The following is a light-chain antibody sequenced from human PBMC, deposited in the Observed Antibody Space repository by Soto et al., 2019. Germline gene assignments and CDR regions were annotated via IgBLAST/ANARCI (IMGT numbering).Light chain of an antibody. CDR2: EVS. CDR3: CAYAGSPTFVI. V-gene: IGLV2-23*02. J-gene: IGLJ2*01. CDR1: SSDVGSYNL. Sequence: HSVLTQPASVSGSPGQSITIPCTGASSDVGSYNLVSWYQQHPGKAPKLMIYEVSRRPSGISNRFSGSKSGNTASLTISGLQAEHEVDYYCCAYAGSPTFVIFGGGTKVTVL.